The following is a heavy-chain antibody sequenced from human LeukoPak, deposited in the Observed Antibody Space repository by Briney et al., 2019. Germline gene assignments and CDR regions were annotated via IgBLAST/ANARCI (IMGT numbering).Heavy chain of an antibody. Sequence: GGSLRLSCAASGFTFSSYSMNWVRQAPGKGLEWVSYISSSSSTIYYADSVKGRFTISRDNAKNSLYLQMNSLGAEDTAVYYCARLWHYYDSSGYYYFDYWGQGTLVTVSS. CDR2: ISSSSSTI. D-gene: IGHD3-22*01. V-gene: IGHV3-48*04. CDR3: ARLWHYYDSSGYYYFDY. J-gene: IGHJ4*02. CDR1: GFTFSSYS.